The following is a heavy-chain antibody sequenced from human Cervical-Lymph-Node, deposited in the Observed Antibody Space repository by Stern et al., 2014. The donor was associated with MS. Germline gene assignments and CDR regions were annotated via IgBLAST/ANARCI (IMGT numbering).Heavy chain of an antibody. Sequence: EVQLLESGAEVKKPGESLKISCKGSRYSFTTYWIGWVRQMPGKGLEWMGIIHPVDSDTRYSPSFLGQVTISADKSSSTAYLQWGSLQASDTAMYYCARRDSGHDSAPFDYWGQGTLVTVSS. CDR1: RYSFTTYW. D-gene: IGHD5-12*01. CDR2: IHPVDSDT. V-gene: IGHV5-51*03. CDR3: ARRDSGHDSAPFDY. J-gene: IGHJ4*01.